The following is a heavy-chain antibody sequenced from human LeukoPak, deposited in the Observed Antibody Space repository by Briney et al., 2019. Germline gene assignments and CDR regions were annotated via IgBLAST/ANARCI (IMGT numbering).Heavy chain of an antibody. CDR3: ARGLAAAGLLDY. CDR2: ISSSSSYI. D-gene: IGHD6-13*01. V-gene: IGHV3-21*01. Sequence: GGSLRLSCAASGFTFSTYSMNWVRQAPGKGLEWVSSISSSSSYIYYADSVKGRFTVSRDNAKNSLYLQMNSLRAEDTSVYYCARGLAAAGLLDYWGQGTLVT. J-gene: IGHJ4*02. CDR1: GFTFSTYS.